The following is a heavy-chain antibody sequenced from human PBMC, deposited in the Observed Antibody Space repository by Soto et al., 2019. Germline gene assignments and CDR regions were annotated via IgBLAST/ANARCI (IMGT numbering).Heavy chain of an antibody. J-gene: IGHJ4*02. D-gene: IGHD4-17*01. CDR1: GYIFPSST. CDR2: ISAYNGNI. Sequence: QAQLVQSGAEVKKPGASVKVSCKAPGYIFPSSTISWVRQAPGQGLEWMGWISAYNGNIKDAQKFQGRFTMTTDTSTSTAYMELSSLTSDDTAMYYCAIANYGDNDYWGQGTLVTVSS. CDR3: AIANYGDNDY. V-gene: IGHV1-18*01.